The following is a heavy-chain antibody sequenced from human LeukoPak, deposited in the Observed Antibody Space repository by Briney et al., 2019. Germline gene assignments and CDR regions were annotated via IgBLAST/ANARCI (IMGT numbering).Heavy chain of an antibody. CDR3: ARDTYYDILTGYRFFDY. Sequence: GGSLRLSCAASGFTFSSYSMNWVRQAPGKGLEWVSSISSSSSYIYYADSVKGRFTIPRDNAKNSLYLQMNSLRAEDTAVYYCARDTYYDILTGYRFFDYWGQGTLVTVSS. CDR2: ISSSSSYI. CDR1: GFTFSSYS. V-gene: IGHV3-21*01. J-gene: IGHJ4*02. D-gene: IGHD3-9*01.